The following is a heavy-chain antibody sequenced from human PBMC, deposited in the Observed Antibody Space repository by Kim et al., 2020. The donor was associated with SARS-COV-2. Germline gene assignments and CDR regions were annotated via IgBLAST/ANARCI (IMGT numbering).Heavy chain of an antibody. J-gene: IGHJ4*02. CDR2: NDWDADK. CDR3: ARIQGTGYYYAFDY. V-gene: IGHV2-70*11. Sequence: RQPSGKPMEWHARNDWDADKYYSTSLKTRLTISKDTSKTQVVLTMTNMDPVDTATYYCARIQGTGYYYAFDYWGQGTLVTVSS. D-gene: IGHD3-22*01.